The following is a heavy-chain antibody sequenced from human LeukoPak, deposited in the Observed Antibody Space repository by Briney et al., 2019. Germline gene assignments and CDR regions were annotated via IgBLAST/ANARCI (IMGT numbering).Heavy chain of an antibody. D-gene: IGHD2-15*01. V-gene: IGHV4-30-4*01. CDR3: AGDCSGGSCRPFDY. J-gene: IGHJ4*02. CDR2: IYYSGST. Sequence: SQTLSLTCTVSGGSISSGDYYWRWIRQPPGKGLEWIAYIYYSGSTYYNPSLKSRVTISVDTSKNQFSLKLSSVTAADTAVYYCAGDCSGGSCRPFDYWGQGTLVTVSS. CDR1: GGSISSGDYY.